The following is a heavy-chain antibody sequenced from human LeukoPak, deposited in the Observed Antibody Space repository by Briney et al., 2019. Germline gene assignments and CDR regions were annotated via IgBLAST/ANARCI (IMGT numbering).Heavy chain of an antibody. Sequence: AETLSLSCAVSGVNFSGYARRWIRQTPGKGLECVWEINHSGSTNYNPSLKSRVTISVDTSKNQFSLKLSSVTAADTAVYYCARGPTIAAAGTYYYYGMDVWGQGTTVTVSS. D-gene: IGHD6-13*01. V-gene: IGHV4-34*01. J-gene: IGHJ6*02. CDR2: INHSGST. CDR1: GVNFSGYA. CDR3: ARGPTIAAAGTYYYYGMDV.